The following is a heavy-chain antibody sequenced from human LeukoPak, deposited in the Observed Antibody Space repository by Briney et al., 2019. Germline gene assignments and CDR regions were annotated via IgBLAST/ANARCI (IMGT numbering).Heavy chain of an antibody. Sequence: GESLKISCEGFGYSFSDTWIAWVRQMPGKGLDYMGIIYPSDSDARYSPAFQGQVTISADTSTNTAYVQWSRLKASDTAIYYCARPRSTGNPTFFEYWGQGTPVTVSS. CDR1: GYSFSDTW. D-gene: IGHD1-1*01. V-gene: IGHV5-51*01. CDR3: ARPRSTGNPTFFEY. CDR2: IYPSDSDA. J-gene: IGHJ4*02.